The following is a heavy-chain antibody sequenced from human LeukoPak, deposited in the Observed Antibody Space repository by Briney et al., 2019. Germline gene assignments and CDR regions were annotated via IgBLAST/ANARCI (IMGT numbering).Heavy chain of an antibody. D-gene: IGHD4-23*01. Sequence: GGSLKLSCAASEFTLSGSDVHWVRQTSGKGLEWVGHIRSTANNYATAYAASVKGKFTIPRDDSKNTAYLQMNSLKAEDTAVYYCFVDGGYWGQGTLVTVSS. CDR3: FVDGGY. CDR2: IRSTANNYAT. V-gene: IGHV3-73*01. J-gene: IGHJ4*02. CDR1: EFTLSGSD.